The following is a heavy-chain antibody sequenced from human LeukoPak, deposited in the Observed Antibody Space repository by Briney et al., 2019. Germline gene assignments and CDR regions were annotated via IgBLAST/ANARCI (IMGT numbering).Heavy chain of an antibody. Sequence: GGSLRLSCAASGFTFSSYSMNWVRQAPGKGLEWVSYISSSSTIYYADSVKGRFTISRDNAKNSLYLQMNSLRAEDTAVYYCASSTRGYCSSTSCYGFDYWGQGTLVTVSS. D-gene: IGHD2-2*01. CDR3: ASSTRGYCSSTSCYGFDY. CDR2: ISSSSTI. J-gene: IGHJ4*02. CDR1: GFTFSSYS. V-gene: IGHV3-48*04.